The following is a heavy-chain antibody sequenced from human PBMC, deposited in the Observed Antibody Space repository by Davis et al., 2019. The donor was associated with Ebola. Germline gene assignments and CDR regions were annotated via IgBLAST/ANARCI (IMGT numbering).Heavy chain of an antibody. D-gene: IGHD3-3*01. V-gene: IGHV1-18*04. CDR2: INPHNGNT. CDR1: GYTFTSYG. Sequence: AASVKVSCKASGYTFTSYGITWVRQAPGQGLEWMGWINPHNGNTNYAQNVQGRVTMTTDTSTSTAYMELRSLTSDDTAVYYCARDQNPAYQYWSGYYMFSNYWGQGTLVTVSS. CDR3: ARDQNPAYQYWSGYYMFSNY. J-gene: IGHJ4*02.